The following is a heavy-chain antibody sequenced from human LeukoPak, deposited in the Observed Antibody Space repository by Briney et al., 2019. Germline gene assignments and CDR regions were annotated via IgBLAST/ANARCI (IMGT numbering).Heavy chain of an antibody. V-gene: IGHV5-51*01. CDR2: VYPDDSDT. CDR1: GYSFTSYW. Sequence: GESLKISCRGSGYSFTSYWIGWVRQMPGKGLEWVGIVYPDDSDTRYSPSFQDQVIISADKSISTAYLQWSGLKASDTAMYYCARHYPGGDYFIDHWGQGTLVTVSS. CDR3: ARHYPGGDYFIDH. D-gene: IGHD4-17*01. J-gene: IGHJ4*02.